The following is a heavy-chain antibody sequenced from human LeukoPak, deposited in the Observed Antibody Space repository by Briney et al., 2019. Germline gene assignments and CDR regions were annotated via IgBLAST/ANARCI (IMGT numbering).Heavy chain of an antibody. V-gene: IGHV3-30-3*01. Sequence: GGSLRLSCAASGFTFSSYAMHWVRQAPGKGLEWVAVISYDGSNKYYADSVKGRFTISRDNSKNTLYLQMNSLRAEDTAVYYCARTGKRFLEWLSYTYFDYWGQGTLVTVSS. CDR2: ISYDGSNK. CDR1: GFTFSSYA. CDR3: ARTGKRFLEWLSYTYFDY. J-gene: IGHJ4*02. D-gene: IGHD3-3*01.